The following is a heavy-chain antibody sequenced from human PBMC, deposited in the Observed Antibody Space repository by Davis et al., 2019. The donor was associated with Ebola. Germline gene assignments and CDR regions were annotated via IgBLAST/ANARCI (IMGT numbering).Heavy chain of an antibody. D-gene: IGHD5-24*01. CDR2: IKQDGSEK. J-gene: IGHJ4*02. V-gene: IGHV3-7*03. Sequence: GESLKISCAASGFTFSSYWMSWVRQAPGKGLEWVANIKQDGSEKYYVDSVKGRFTISRDNAKNSLYLQMNSLRAEDTAVYYCARGVGRWLHKGPFDYWGQGTLVTVSS. CDR3: ARGVGRWLHKGPFDY. CDR1: GFTFSSYW.